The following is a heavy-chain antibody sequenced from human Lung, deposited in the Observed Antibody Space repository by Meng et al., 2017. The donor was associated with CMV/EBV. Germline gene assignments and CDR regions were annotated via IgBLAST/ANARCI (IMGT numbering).Heavy chain of an antibody. Sequence: ASVXVSCKTSGYTFTGYYLHWVRQAPGQGLEWMGWINPNSGGTNYAQKFQGRVTMTRDTCISTGYMELSSLRSDDTAMYYCAREFWMVPCAMGMDVWGQGTTVTVSS. D-gene: IGHD2-2*01. CDR3: AREFWMVPCAMGMDV. V-gene: IGHV1-2*02. CDR1: GYTFTGYY. CDR2: INPNSGGT. J-gene: IGHJ6*02.